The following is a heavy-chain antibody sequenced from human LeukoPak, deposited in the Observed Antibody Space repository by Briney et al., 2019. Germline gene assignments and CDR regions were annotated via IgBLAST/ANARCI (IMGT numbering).Heavy chain of an antibody. V-gene: IGHV1-2*02. D-gene: IGHD3-10*01. Sequence: ASVKVSCKASGYTFTGYYMHWVRQAPGQGLEWMGWINPNSGGTNYAQKFQGRVTMTRDTSISTAYMELSRLRSDDTAVYYCARQVVVRGVYYYYGMDVWGQGTTVTVPS. CDR1: GYTFTGYY. CDR3: ARQVVVRGVYYYYGMDV. CDR2: INPNSGGT. J-gene: IGHJ6*02.